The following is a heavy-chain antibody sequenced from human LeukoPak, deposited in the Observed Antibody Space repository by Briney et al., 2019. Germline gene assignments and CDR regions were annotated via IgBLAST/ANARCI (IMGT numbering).Heavy chain of an antibody. CDR3: ARGSRITIFGVVRSYFDY. J-gene: IGHJ4*02. CDR1: GYTFTGYY. Sequence: ASVKVSCKASGYTFTGYYMHWVRQAPGQGLEWMGWINPNSGGTNYAQKFQGRVTMTRDTSISTAYMELSRLRSDDTAVYYCARGSRITIFGVVRSYFDYWGQGTLVTVSS. D-gene: IGHD3-3*01. CDR2: INPNSGGT. V-gene: IGHV1-2*02.